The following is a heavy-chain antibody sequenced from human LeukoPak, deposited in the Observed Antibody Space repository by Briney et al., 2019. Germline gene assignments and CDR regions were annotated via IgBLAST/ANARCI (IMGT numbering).Heavy chain of an antibody. CDR1: GFTFSSYE. V-gene: IGHV3-48*03. CDR3: ARATSGVVVNLFDY. J-gene: IGHJ4*02. CDR2: ISSSGSTI. D-gene: IGHD3-22*01. Sequence: QPGGSLRLSCAASGFTFSSYEMNWVRQAPGKGLEWVSYISSSGSTIYYADSVKGRFTISRDNAKNSLYLQMNSLRAEDTAVYYCARATSGVVVNLFDYWGQGTLVTVSS.